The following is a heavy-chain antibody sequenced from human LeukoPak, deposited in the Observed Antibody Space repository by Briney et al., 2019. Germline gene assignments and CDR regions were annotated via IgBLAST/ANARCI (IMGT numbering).Heavy chain of an antibody. CDR3: ASAPYDYDSSGYWFDP. Sequence: ASETLSLTCTVSGGSISSYYWSWIRQPPGKGLEWIGYIYYSGSTNYNPSLKSRVTISVDTSKNQFSLKLSSVTAADTAVYYCASAPYDYDSSGYWFDPWGQGTLVTVSS. V-gene: IGHV4-59*08. J-gene: IGHJ5*02. CDR2: IYYSGST. D-gene: IGHD3-22*01. CDR1: GGSISSYY.